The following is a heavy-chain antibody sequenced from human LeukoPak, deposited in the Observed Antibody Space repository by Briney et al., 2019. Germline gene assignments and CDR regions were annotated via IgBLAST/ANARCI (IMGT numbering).Heavy chain of an antibody. CDR3: ANPPWQWPGH. D-gene: IGHD6-19*01. Sequence: GGSLRLSCAASGFTFTSYAMAWVRQAPGKGLEWVSAISGSGGSTYYADSVKGRFTISRDNSKNTLYLQMNSLRAEDTAVYYCANPPWQWPGHWGQGTLVTVSS. CDR1: GFTFTSYA. J-gene: IGHJ4*02. V-gene: IGHV3-23*01. CDR2: ISGSGGST.